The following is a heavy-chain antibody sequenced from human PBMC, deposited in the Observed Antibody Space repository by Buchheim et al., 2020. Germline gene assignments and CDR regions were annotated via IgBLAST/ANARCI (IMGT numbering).Heavy chain of an antibody. J-gene: IGHJ4*02. CDR3: ARDRRYYDSSGYYHRVFDY. Sequence: QVQLQESGPGLVKPSETLSLTCTVSGGSISSYYWSWIRQPPGKGLEWIGYIYYSGSTYYNPSLKSRVTISVDTSKNQFSLKLSSVTAADTAVYYCARDRRYYDSSGYYHRVFDYWGQGTL. CDR1: GGSISSYY. V-gene: IGHV4-59*12. CDR2: IYYSGST. D-gene: IGHD3-22*01.